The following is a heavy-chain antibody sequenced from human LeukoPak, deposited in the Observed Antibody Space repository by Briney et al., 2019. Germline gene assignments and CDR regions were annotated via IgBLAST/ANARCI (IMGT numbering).Heavy chain of an antibody. V-gene: IGHV1-69*13. Sequence: SVKVSCKASGGTFSSYAISWVRQAPGQGLEWMGGIIPIFGTANYAQKFQGRVTITADESTSTAYMELSSLRSEDTAVYYCARGAVATIGAFDIWGQGTMVTVSS. D-gene: IGHD5-12*01. J-gene: IGHJ3*02. CDR3: ARGAVATIGAFDI. CDR2: IIPIFGTA. CDR1: GGTFSSYA.